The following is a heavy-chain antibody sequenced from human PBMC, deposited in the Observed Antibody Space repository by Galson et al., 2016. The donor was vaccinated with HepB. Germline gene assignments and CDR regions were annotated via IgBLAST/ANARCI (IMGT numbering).Heavy chain of an antibody. CDR2: IYYSGST. V-gene: IGHV4-31*03. J-gene: IGHJ4*02. CDR1: GGSISSGGYY. CDR3: ARKREQLVLGVFDY. D-gene: IGHD6-13*01. Sequence: TLSLTCTVSGGSISSGGYYWSWIRQHPGKGLEWIGYIYYSGSTYYNLSLKSRVTISVDTSKNQFSLKLSSVTAADTAVYYCARKREQLVLGVFDYWGQGTLVTVSS.